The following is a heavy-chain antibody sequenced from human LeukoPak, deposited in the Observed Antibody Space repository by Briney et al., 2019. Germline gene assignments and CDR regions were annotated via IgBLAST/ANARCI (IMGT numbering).Heavy chain of an antibody. CDR1: GGSITSGGYY. CDR3: ARHDALGIVGS. D-gene: IGHD3-16*01. CDR2: IYYSGST. J-gene: IGHJ4*02. V-gene: IGHV4-31*03. Sequence: PSQTLSLTCTVSGGSITSGGYYWSWIRQHPGKGLEWIGYIYYSGSTYYNPSLKSRLTISVDTSKSQFSLKLSSVTAADTAVYYCARHDALGIVGSWGQGTLVTVSS.